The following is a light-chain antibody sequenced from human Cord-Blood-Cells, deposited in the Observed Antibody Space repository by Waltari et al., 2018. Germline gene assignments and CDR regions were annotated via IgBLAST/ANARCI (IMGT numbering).Light chain of an antibody. CDR3: QQSYSTPLT. Sequence: DIQMTQSPSSLSASVGDRVTITCRASQSMSSFLNWYQQKPGKAPKLLIYAASSLQRGVPSRFSGSGSGTDFTLTISSLQPEDFATYYCQQSYSTPLTFGGGTKVEIK. CDR2: AAS. J-gene: IGKJ4*01. CDR1: QSMSSF. V-gene: IGKV1-39*01.